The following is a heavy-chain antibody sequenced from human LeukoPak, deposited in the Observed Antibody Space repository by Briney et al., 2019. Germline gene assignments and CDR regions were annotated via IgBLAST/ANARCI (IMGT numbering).Heavy chain of an antibody. CDR1: GYTFTSYG. V-gene: IGHV1-18*01. CDR2: ISAYNGNT. CDR3: ARMRKMATVNWFDP. Sequence: GASVKVSCKASGYTFTSYGISWVRQAPGQGLEWMGWISAYNGNTNYAQKLQGRVTMTTDTSTSTAYVELRSLRSDDTAVYYCARMRKMATVNWFDPWGQGTLVTVSS. J-gene: IGHJ5*02. D-gene: IGHD5-24*01.